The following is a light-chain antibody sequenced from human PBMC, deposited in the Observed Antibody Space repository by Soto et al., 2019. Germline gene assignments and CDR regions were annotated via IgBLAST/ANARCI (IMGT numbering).Light chain of an antibody. V-gene: IGKV1-5*01. Sequence: DIQMTQAPSTLSASSGDRVTITCRASQSVTSRLAYWAWYQQKPGKAPHLLIFGASKLKSGVPSRYSGSGSWTEFTLTISSLQPDDFATYYCQQYYCYSAWTFGQGIKVEVK. CDR3: QQYYCYSAWT. CDR2: GAS. CDR1: QSVTSR. J-gene: IGKJ1*01.